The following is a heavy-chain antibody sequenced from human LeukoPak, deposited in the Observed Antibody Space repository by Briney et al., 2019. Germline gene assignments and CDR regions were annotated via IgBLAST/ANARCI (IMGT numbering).Heavy chain of an antibody. J-gene: IGHJ3*02. CDR3: ARVPLATQIVLAFDI. D-gene: IGHD2-8*01. V-gene: IGHV1-2*02. CDR1: GYTFTGYY. Sequence: ASVKVSCKASGYTFTGYYMRWVRQAPGQGLEWVGWINPIAGGTDYAQKFRGRVTMTRDTSISTAYMELSGLRSDDTAMYYCARVPLATQIVLAFDIWGQGTMVTVSS. CDR2: INPIAGGT.